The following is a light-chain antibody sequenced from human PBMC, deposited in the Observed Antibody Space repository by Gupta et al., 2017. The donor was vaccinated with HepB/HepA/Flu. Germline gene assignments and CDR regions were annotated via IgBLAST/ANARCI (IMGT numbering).Light chain of an antibody. J-gene: IGKJ1*01. CDR1: QSVFSRSDNNHC. Sequence: IVMTQSPDSLAVSLGERATFTCKSSQSVFSRSDNNHCLAWYHQKPGQPPKLLISWASIRESGVPDRFSGSGSETDFTLTISSLQAEVVGFYFCHQYYITPPTFGQGTKVEIK. V-gene: IGKV4-1*01. CDR2: WAS. CDR3: HQYYITPPT.